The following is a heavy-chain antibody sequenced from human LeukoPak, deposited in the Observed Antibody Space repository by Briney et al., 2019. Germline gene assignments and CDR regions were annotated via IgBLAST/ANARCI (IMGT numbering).Heavy chain of an antibody. CDR1: GGSFSGYY. V-gene: IGHV4-34*01. CDR2: INHSGST. J-gene: IGHJ6*03. CDR3: ARHLRSPRDVGFYFYYYYYMDV. Sequence: RPSETLSLTCAVYGGSFSGYYWSWIRQPPGKGLEWIGEINHSGSTNYNPSLKSRVTISVDTSKNQFSLKLTSVTAADTAVYYCARHLRSPRDVGFYFYYYYYMDVWGKGTTVTISS. D-gene: IGHD3-22*01.